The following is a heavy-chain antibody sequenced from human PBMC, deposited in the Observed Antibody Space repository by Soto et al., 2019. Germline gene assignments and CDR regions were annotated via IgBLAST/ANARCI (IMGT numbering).Heavy chain of an antibody. Sequence: SVKVSCKASGGTFSSYTISWVRQAPGQGLEWMGRIIPILGIANYAQKFQGRVTITADKSTSTAYMELSSLRSEDTAVYYCARMTIYDFWSGYFNWGQGTLVTVSS. CDR2: IIPILGIA. J-gene: IGHJ4*02. V-gene: IGHV1-69*02. CDR3: ARMTIYDFWSGYFN. D-gene: IGHD3-3*01. CDR1: GGTFSSYT.